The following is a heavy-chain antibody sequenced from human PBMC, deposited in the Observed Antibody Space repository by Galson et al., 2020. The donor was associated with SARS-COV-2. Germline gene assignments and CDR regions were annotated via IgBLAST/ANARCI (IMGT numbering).Heavy chain of an antibody. CDR1: GFTFSSHW. CDR3: ARGHWGRDY. J-gene: IGHJ4*02. D-gene: IGHD7-27*01. CDR2: IKPDGSDK. V-gene: IGHV3-7*04. Sequence: GESLRLSCVGSGFTFSSHWMSWVRQAPGKGLEWVADIKPDGSDKYYVDSVKGRFTIARDNAKNSLYLQMNSLGAEDTAVYYCARGHWGRDYWGQGTLVTVSS.